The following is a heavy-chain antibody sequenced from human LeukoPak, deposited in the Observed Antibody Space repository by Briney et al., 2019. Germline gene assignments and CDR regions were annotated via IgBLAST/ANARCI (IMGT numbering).Heavy chain of an antibody. J-gene: IGHJ4*02. CDR1: GFTFRNYA. CDR3: AKGTGYYGSGSSY. CDR2: ISGSGGST. V-gene: IGHV3-23*01. Sequence: GGSLRLSCAASGFTFRNYAMYWVRQAPGKGLEWVSVISGSGGSTYSADSVKGRFTISRDNSKSTLYLQMSSLGADDTAVYYCAKGTGYYGSGSSYWGQGTLVTVSS. D-gene: IGHD3-10*01.